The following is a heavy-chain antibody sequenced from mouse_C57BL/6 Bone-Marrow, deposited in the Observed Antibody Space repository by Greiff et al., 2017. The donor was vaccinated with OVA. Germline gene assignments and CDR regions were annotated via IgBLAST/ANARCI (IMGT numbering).Heavy chain of an antibody. V-gene: IGHV2-2*01. CDR3: ARTDYGTQFAY. D-gene: IGHD1-1*01. CDR2: IWSGGST. Sequence: QVQLQQSGPGLVQPSQSLSITCTVSGFSLTSYGVHWVRQSPGKGLEWLGVIWSGGSTDYNAAFISRLSISKDNSKSQVFYKMNMLQADETARYCCARTDYGTQFAYWGQGTLVTVSA. CDR1: GFSLTSYG. J-gene: IGHJ3*01.